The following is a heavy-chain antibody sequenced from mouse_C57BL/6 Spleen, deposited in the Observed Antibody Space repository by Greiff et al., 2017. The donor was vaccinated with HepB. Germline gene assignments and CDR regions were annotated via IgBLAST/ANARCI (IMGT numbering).Heavy chain of an antibody. V-gene: IGHV5-4*01. CDR2: ISDGGSCT. CDR1: GFTFSSYA. J-gene: IGHJ3*01. CDR3: ARAEDGYGFAY. D-gene: IGHD2-2*01. Sequence: EVQGVESGGGLVKPGGSLKLSCAASGFTFSSYAMSWVRQTPEKRLEWVATISDGGSCTSYPDNVKGRFTISRDNAKNNLYLEMSHLKSEDAAMYYGARAEDGYGFAYWGQGTLVTVSA.